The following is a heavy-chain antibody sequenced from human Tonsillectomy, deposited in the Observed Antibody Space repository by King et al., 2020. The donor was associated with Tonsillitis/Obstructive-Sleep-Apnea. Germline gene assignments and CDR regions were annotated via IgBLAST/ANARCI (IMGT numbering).Heavy chain of an antibody. D-gene: IGHD6-19*01. CDR3: STYQILVAGSYFDY. CDR2: IKSKTHGGTT. J-gene: IGHJ4*02. CDR1: GFTFSHAW. V-gene: IGHV3-15*01. Sequence: VQLVESGGGLVKPGGSLRLSCAASGFTFSHAWMTWVRQAPGKGRKWVGRIKSKTHGGTTDYAAPVKGRFTISRDDSTNTLYLQMNSLKTEDTAVYYCSTYQILVAGSYFDYWGRGTLVTVSS.